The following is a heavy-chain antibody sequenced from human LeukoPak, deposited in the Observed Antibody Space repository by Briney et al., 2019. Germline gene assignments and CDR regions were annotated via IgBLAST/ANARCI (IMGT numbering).Heavy chain of an antibody. J-gene: IGHJ3*02. CDR1: GVSISSSTYY. D-gene: IGHD3-22*01. CDR3: ARGPYSYDSSGAFDI. CDR2: INYSGST. V-gene: IGHV4-39*01. Sequence: PSETLSLTCTVSGVSISSSTYYWGWIRQPPGKGLEWIGTINYSGSTFYNPSLKSRVTISVDTSKNQFSLMLNSVTAADTAVYFCARGPYSYDSSGAFDIWGQGTMVTVSS.